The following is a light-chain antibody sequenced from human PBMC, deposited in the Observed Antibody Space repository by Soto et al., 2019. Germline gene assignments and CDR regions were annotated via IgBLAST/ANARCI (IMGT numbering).Light chain of an antibody. CDR1: QGISSY. J-gene: IGKJ2*01. CDR3: QQDYSFPRT. Sequence: AIRMTQSPSSLSASTGDRVTITCRASQGISSYLAWYQQKPGKAPKLLIYAASTLQSGVPSRFSGSGSGTDFTLTICCLQSEDFATYYCQQDYSFPRTFGQGTRLEIK. V-gene: IGKV1-8*01. CDR2: AAS.